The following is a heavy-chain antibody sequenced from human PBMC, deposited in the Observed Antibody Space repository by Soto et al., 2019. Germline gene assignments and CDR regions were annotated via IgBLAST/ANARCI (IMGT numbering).Heavy chain of an antibody. Sequence: EVQLLESGGGLVQPGGSLRLSCAASGFTFSDYAMNWVRQDPGKGLEWVSGISGSGGDTYYADSVNGRFTISRDNSKNTLYLQMSSLRAEDTAVYLCAKGGCSGVSCGWFDPWGQGTLVTVSS. CDR3: AKGGCSGVSCGWFDP. D-gene: IGHD2-15*01. CDR2: ISGSGGDT. J-gene: IGHJ5*02. V-gene: IGHV3-23*01. CDR1: GFTFSDYA.